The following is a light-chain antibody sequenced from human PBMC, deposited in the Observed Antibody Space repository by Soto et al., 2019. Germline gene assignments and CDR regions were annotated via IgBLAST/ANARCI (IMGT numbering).Light chain of an antibody. CDR1: SSDVGNYKY. CDR2: EVS. Sequence: QSALTQPASVSGSPGQSITISCTGTSSDVGNYKYVSWYQQHPGKAPKLMIYEVSNRPSGVSNRFSGSKSGNTASLTISGLQAEDEADYYCSSYTSSSTPFVFGTGTKV. V-gene: IGLV2-14*01. J-gene: IGLJ1*01. CDR3: SSYTSSSTPFV.